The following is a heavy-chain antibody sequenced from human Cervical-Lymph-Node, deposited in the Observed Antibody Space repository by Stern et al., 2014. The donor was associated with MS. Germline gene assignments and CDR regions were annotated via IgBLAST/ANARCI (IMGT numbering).Heavy chain of an antibody. CDR3: ARDRIYSGYDYVGDYYGMDV. Sequence: VQLVESGAEVKKPGSSVKVSCKASGGTFSSYAISWVRQAPGQGLEGMGGIIPIFGTANYAQKFQGRVTITADESTSTAYMELSSLRSEDTAVYYCARDRIYSGYDYVGDYYGMDVWGQGTTVTVSS. V-gene: IGHV1-69*01. CDR1: GGTFSSYA. J-gene: IGHJ6*02. D-gene: IGHD5-12*01. CDR2: IIPIFGTA.